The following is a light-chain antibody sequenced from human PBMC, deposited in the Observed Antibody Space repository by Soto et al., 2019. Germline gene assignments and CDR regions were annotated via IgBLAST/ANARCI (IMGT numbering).Light chain of an antibody. CDR1: NSDIGYYNY. J-gene: IGLJ2*01. CDR3: ASYTHSSTII. V-gene: IGLV2-14*01. Sequence: QSALAQPASVSGSPGQSITISCTGTNSDIGYYNYVSWYQQLPGKAPRLLISEVSNRPSGVSDRFSGSKSGNTASLSISGLQAGDEADYYCASYTHSSTIIFGGGTKVTVL. CDR2: EVS.